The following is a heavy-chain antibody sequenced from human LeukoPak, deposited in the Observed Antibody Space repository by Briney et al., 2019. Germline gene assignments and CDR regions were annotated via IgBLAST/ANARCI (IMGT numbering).Heavy chain of an antibody. J-gene: IGHJ4*02. CDR1: GFTLSSYS. CDR3: ARVPIEYSYGIFDY. V-gene: IGHV3-48*01. Sequence: PGGSLRLSCAASGFTLSSYSMNWVRQAPGKGLEWVSYISGTTSTIYYADSVKGRFTISRDNAKNSLYLQMNGLRAEDTAVYYCARVPIEYSYGIFDYWGQGTLVTVSS. CDR2: ISGTTSTI. D-gene: IGHD5-18*01.